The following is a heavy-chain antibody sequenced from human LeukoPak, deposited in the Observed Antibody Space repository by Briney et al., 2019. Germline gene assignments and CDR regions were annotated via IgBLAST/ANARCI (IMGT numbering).Heavy chain of an antibody. D-gene: IGHD2-2*01. CDR2: IYTSGST. V-gene: IGHV4-4*07. J-gene: IGHJ6*03. Sequence: PSETLSLTCTVSGGSISSYYWSWIRQPAGKGLEWIGRIYTSGSTNYNPSLKSRVTISVDTSKNQFSLKLSSVTAADTAVYYCAREGNIYCSSTSCYRYYYYMDVWGKGTTVTISS. CDR3: AREGNIYCSSTSCYRYYYYMDV. CDR1: GGSISSYY.